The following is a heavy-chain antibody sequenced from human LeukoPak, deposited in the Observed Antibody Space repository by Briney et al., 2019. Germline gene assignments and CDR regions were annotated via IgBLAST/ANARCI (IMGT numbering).Heavy chain of an antibody. CDR3: ASLGLGGYYTAYWHSFDM. D-gene: IGHD3-10*01. CDR1: GGSISSYY. Sequence: SETLSLTCTVSGGSISSYYWSWIRQPPGKGLEWIGYIYYSGSTNYNPSLKSRVTISVDTSKNQFSLKLSSVTAADTAVYYCASLGLGGYYTAYWHSFDMWGEGTMLTLS. J-gene: IGHJ3*02. V-gene: IGHV4-59*08. CDR2: IYYSGST.